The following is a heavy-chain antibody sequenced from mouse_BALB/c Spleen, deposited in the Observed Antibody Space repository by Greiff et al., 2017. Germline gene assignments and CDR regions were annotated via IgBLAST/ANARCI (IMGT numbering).Heavy chain of an antibody. J-gene: IGHJ3*01. V-gene: IGHV1-54*01. CDR2: INPGSGGT. CDR1: GYAFTNYL. D-gene: IGHD2-3*01. CDR3: ARDGWFAY. Sequence: VQLQQSGAELVRPGTSVKVSCKASGYAFTNYLIEWVKQRPGQGLEWIGVINPGSGGTNYNEKFKGKATLTADKSSSTAYMQLSSLTSDDSAVYFCARDGWFAYWGQGTLVTVSA.